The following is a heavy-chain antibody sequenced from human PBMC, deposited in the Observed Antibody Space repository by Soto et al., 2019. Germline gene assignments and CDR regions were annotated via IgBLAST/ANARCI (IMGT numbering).Heavy chain of an antibody. D-gene: IGHD2-15*01. Sequence: GPTLVNPTQTLTLTCTFSGFSLSTSGVGVGWIRQPPGKALEWLALIYWDDDKRYSPSLKSRLTIAKDSSKNQVVLTMTNMDPVDTATYYCAHRLATPYYYGMDVWGQGTTVTVSS. J-gene: IGHJ6*02. V-gene: IGHV2-5*02. CDR2: IYWDDDK. CDR1: GFSLSTSGVG. CDR3: AHRLATPYYYGMDV.